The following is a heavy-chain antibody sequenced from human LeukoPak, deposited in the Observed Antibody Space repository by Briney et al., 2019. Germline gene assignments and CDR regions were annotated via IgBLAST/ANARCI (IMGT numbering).Heavy chain of an antibody. CDR1: RFTLSSYW. V-gene: IGHV3-74*01. Sequence: QPGGSLRLSCAASRFTLSSYWMHWVRQAPGKGLVWVSRINTDGSSTNYADSVKGRFTISRDNAMNTLYLQMNNLRAEDTAVYYCARGRDYGDYADYWGQGTLVTVSS. CDR3: ARGRDYGDYADY. CDR2: INTDGSST. D-gene: IGHD4-17*01. J-gene: IGHJ4*02.